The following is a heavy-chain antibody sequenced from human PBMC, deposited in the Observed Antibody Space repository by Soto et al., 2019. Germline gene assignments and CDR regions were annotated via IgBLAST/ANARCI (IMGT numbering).Heavy chain of an antibody. CDR2: MNPSTGST. J-gene: IGHJ4*02. Sequence: QVQLVQSGAEVKKPGASVKVSCKASGYTFTSYDIKWVRQATGQGLEWMGWMNPSTGSTGFAQKFQGRVTMISNTSISTAYLELSSLTSEDPAVYYCARGRLVAGTVDYWGQGTLVTVSS. CDR3: ARGRLVAGTVDY. D-gene: IGHD6-19*01. V-gene: IGHV1-8*01. CDR1: GYTFTSYD.